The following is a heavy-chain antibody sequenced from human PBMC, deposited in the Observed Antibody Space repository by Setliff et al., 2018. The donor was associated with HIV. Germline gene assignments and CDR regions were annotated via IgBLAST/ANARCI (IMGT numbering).Heavy chain of an antibody. V-gene: IGHV4-61*01. D-gene: IGHD4-17*01. CDR1: GGSVGSGSYY. Sequence: SETLSLTCSVSGGSVGSGSYYWSWIRQSPGKGLEWLGYIYYSGSTTYNPSLRSRVTISIDTSKNLFSLNLRSVTAADTAVYYCARDPPGYGDSKDYWGQGKLVTVSS. CDR3: ARDPPGYGDSKDY. CDR2: IYYSGST. J-gene: IGHJ4*02.